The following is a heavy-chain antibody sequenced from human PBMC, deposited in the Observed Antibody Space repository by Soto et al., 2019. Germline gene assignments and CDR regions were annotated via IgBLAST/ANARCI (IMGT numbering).Heavy chain of an antibody. J-gene: IGHJ3*02. CDR1: VFTFISYA. CDR2: ISYDGSNK. V-gene: IGHV3-30-3*01. CDR3: ARDQASYYYDSSGYWPDAFDI. D-gene: IGHD3-22*01. Sequence: GWSLRLSCAASVFTFISYAMHWVRQAPGKGLEWVAVISYDGSNKYYADSVKGRFTTSRDNSKNTLYLQMNSLRAEDTAVYYCARDQASYYYDSSGYWPDAFDIWGQGTMVTVSS.